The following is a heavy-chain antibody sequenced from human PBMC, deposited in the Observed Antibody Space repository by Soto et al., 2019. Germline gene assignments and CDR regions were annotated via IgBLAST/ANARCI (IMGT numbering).Heavy chain of an antibody. CDR2: IGTDGSKI. CDR3: VRDINWSFHX. Sequence: GGSLRLSFAASGFIFSSHWMHWVRQAPGKGLVGVSNIGTDGSKIWEEDSVQVRFTISRENARNRLYLQMNSLRDEDTAIYYCVRDINWSFHXWGQVILVTVSX. D-gene: IGHD1-1*01. V-gene: IGHV3-74*01. J-gene: IGHJ4*02. CDR1: GFIFSSHW.